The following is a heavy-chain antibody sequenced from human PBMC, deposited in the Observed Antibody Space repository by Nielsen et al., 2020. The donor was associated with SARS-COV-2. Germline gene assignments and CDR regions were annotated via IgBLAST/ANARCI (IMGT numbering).Heavy chain of an antibody. Sequence: SETLSLTCTVSGGSISSSSYYWGWIRQPPGKGLEWIGSIYYSGSTYYNPSLKSRVTISVDTSKNQFSLKLSSVTAADTAVYYCAREREHDYSNFADYWGQGTLVTVSS. V-gene: IGHV4-39*07. J-gene: IGHJ4*02. CDR2: IYYSGST. CDR1: GGSISSSSYY. D-gene: IGHD4-11*01. CDR3: AREREHDYSNFADY.